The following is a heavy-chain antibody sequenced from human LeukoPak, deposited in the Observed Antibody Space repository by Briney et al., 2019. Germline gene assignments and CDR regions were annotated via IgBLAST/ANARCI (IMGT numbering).Heavy chain of an antibody. D-gene: IGHD3-9*01. V-gene: IGHV3-23*01. Sequence: PGGSLRLSCAASGYTFSSYAMSWVRQAPGKGLEWVSAISGSGGSTYYADSVKGRFTISRDNSKNTLYLQMDSLRAEDTAVYYCAKDRHCDILTGYSGFDYWGQGTLVTVSS. J-gene: IGHJ4*02. CDR1: GYTFSSYA. CDR2: ISGSGGST. CDR3: AKDRHCDILTGYSGFDY.